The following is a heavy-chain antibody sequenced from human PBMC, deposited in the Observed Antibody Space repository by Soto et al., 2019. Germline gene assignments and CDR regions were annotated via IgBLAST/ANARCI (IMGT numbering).Heavy chain of an antibody. CDR1: GASITNSNW. CDR3: ARRYYYGMDV. J-gene: IGHJ6*02. CDR2: IYHSGST. V-gene: IGHV4-4*02. Sequence: QVQLQESGPGLVKPSGTLSLTCAVSGASITNSNWWSWVRQPPGKGLEWVGEIYHSGSTNYNPALKSRLTKLVDKSKNQFSLKRTSVTAADTAVYYCARRYYYGMDVWGQGTTVTVSS.